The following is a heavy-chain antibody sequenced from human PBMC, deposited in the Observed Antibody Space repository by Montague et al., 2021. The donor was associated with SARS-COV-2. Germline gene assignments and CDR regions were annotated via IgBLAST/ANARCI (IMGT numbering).Heavy chain of an antibody. CDR3: ASHRRSRYGNFDY. CDR1: GGSISSYY. Sequence: SETLSLTCTVSGGSISSYYWSWIRQPPGEGLEGLGYIYDSGSTNYKSSLKSRVTITVDTSKNKFSLKLNSVTAADTAVYYCASHRRSRYGNFDYWGQGTLVTVSS. J-gene: IGHJ4*02. CDR2: IYDSGST. V-gene: IGHV4-59*08. D-gene: IGHD6-13*01.